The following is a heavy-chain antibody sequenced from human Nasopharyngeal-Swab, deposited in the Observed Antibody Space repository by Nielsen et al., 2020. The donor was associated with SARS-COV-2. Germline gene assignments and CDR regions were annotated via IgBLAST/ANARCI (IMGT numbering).Heavy chain of an antibody. J-gene: IGHJ4*02. Sequence: SLRLSCAASGFTFSDYYMSWIRQAPGKGLEWVSYISSSGSPIYHADSAMGRFTSSGDNAKNSLYLQMNSLRAEKTAVYCCARVAVVFDYWGQGTLVTVSS. CDR3: ARVAVVFDY. V-gene: IGHV3-11*01. D-gene: IGHD6-19*01. CDR1: GFTFSDYY. CDR2: ISSSGSPI.